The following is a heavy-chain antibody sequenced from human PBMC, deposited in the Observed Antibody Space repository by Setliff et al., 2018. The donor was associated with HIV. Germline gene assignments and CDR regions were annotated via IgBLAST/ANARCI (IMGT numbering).Heavy chain of an antibody. CDR1: GYSFTNNW. CDR2: THPEDSDT. CDR3: ARHVGDTFDI. V-gene: IGHV5-51*01. D-gene: IGHD3-16*01. Sequence: GESLKISCKGSGYSFTNNWIGWVRQMPGKGLEWMGITHPEDSDTRYNPSFQGQVTMSTNKSISTAYLQWNSLRASDTAMYYCARHVGDTFDIWGQGTMVTVSS. J-gene: IGHJ3*02.